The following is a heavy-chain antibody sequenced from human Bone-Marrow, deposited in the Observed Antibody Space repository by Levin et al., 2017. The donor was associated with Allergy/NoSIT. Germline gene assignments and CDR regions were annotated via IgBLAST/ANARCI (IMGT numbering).Heavy chain of an antibody. CDR2: IFWDDDK. J-gene: IGHJ3*01. CDR3: AHRPDCSDSTICSTHDAFDV. CDR1: GFSLSSSGVG. D-gene: IGHD2-15*01. V-gene: IGHV2-5*02. Sequence: VSGPTLVKPTQTLTLTCTFSGFSLSSSGVGVGWIRQPPGKGLEWLAFIFWDDDKRYSPSLENRLTITKDTAKNQVVLTMTNVDGADTATYYCAHRPDCSDSTICSTHDAFDVWGQGTMVGVTS.